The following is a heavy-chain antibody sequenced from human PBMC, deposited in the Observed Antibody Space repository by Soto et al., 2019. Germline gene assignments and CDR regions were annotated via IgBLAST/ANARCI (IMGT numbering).Heavy chain of an antibody. CDR2: ISAYNGNT. D-gene: IGHD3-9*01. V-gene: IGHV1-18*01. Sequence: QVQLVQSGAEVKKPGASVKVSCKASGYTFTSYGISWVRQAPGQGLEWMGWISAYNGNTNYAQKLQGRVTMTTDTATSTAYMELRSLRSDDTAVYYCARDGYFDGHYYYYGMDVWGQGTTVTVSS. CDR3: ARDGYFDGHYYYYGMDV. J-gene: IGHJ6*02. CDR1: GYTFTSYG.